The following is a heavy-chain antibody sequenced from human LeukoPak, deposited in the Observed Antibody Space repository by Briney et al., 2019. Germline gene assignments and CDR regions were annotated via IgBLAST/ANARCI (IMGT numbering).Heavy chain of an antibody. J-gene: IGHJ3*02. V-gene: IGHV6-1*01. D-gene: IGHD3-22*01. CDR2: TYYRSKWYN. Sequence: SQTLSLTCAISGDSVSSNSAAWNWIRQSPSRGLEWLGRTYYRSKWYNDYAVSVKSRITINPDTSKNQFSLQLNSVTPEDTAVYYCAREGQIRGIVVVISGGTFDIWGQGTMVTVSS. CDR1: GDSVSSNSAA. CDR3: AREGQIRGIVVVISGGTFDI.